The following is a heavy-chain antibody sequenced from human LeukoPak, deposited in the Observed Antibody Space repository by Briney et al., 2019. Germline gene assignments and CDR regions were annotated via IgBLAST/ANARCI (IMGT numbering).Heavy chain of an antibody. J-gene: IGHJ6*02. CDR3: ARDFSLSYYDSSGYYTGPSRYGMDV. Sequence: GGSLRLSCVASGFTVSSFYMSWVRQAPGKGLEWVSVIYSGGSTYYADSVKGRFTISRDNSKNTLYLQMNSLRAEDTAVYYCARDFSLSYYDSSGYYTGPSRYGMDVWGQGTTVTVSS. CDR1: GFTVSSFY. CDR2: IYSGGST. V-gene: IGHV3-53*01. D-gene: IGHD3-22*01.